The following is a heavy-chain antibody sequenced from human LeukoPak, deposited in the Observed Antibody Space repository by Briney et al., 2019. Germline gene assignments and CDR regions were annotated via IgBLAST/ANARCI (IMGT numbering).Heavy chain of an antibody. D-gene: IGHD6-13*01. CDR3: AKATAGPEYSSTWKFGYNWFDP. CDR2: IGGSGGRT. J-gene: IGHJ5*02. Sequence: GGSLRLSCAASGFTFSSYGMSWVRQAPGKGLEWVSAIGGSGGRTYYADSVKGRFTISRDNSKNTLYLQMNSLRVEDTAIYYCAKATAGPEYSSTWKFGYNWFDPWGQGTLVTVSS. V-gene: IGHV3-23*01. CDR1: GFTFSSYG.